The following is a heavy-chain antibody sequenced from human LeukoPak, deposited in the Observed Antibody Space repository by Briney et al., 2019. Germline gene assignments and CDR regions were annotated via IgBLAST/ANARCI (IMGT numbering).Heavy chain of an antibody. D-gene: IGHD6-13*01. J-gene: IGHJ5*02. CDR1: GYIFTGYF. CDR3: ARGRATFTAAAGTSWFDP. CDR2: INPSSGGT. V-gene: IGHV1-2*02. Sequence: ASVKVSCKASGYIFTGYFLHWVRQAPGQGLEWMGWINPSSGGTSFAQKFQGRVTMTRDTSISTAFMELSRLKSDDTAVYYCARGRATFTAAAGTSWFDPWGQGTLVTVSS.